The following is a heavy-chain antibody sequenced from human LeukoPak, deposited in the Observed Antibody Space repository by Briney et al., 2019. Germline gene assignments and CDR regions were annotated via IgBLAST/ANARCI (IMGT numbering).Heavy chain of an antibody. CDR1: GGSISSYY. J-gene: IGHJ5*02. D-gene: IGHD3-22*01. Sequence: SETLSLTCTVYGGSISSYYWSWIRQPPGKGLEWIGYIYYSGSTNYNPSLKSRVTISVDTSKNQFSLKLSSVTAADTAVYYCARIADSSGRYWFDPWGQGTLVTVSS. CDR3: ARIADSSGRYWFDP. V-gene: IGHV4-59*01. CDR2: IYYSGST.